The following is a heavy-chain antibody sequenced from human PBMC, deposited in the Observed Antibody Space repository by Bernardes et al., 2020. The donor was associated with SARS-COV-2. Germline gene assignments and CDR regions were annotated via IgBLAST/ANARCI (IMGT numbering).Heavy chain of an antibody. CDR3: AKRFSMVRGQGASDS. D-gene: IGHD3-10*01. V-gene: IGHV3-23*01. J-gene: IGHJ4*02. CDR1: GFTFSSYA. Sequence: GGSLRLSCAASGFTFSSYAMSWVRQAPGKGPEWVSEITPDYNTYSADSVKGRFTISRDNSKNALDLQMTSLKVEDTAVYYCAKRFSMVRGQGASDSWGQGTLVTVSS. CDR2: ITPDYNT.